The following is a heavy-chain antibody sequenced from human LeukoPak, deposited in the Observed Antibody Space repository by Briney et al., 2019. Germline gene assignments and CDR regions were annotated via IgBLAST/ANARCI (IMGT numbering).Heavy chain of an antibody. D-gene: IGHD3-22*01. CDR3: ARGPQDEDSSGYNDY. V-gene: IGHV3-30-3*01. J-gene: IGHJ4*02. Sequence: GRSLRLSCAASGFTFSSYAMHWVRQAPGKGLEWVAVISYDGSNKYYADSVKGRFTISRDNSKNTLYLQMNSLRAEDTAVYYCARGPQDEDSSGYNDYWGQGTLVTVSS. CDR1: GFTFSSYA. CDR2: ISYDGSNK.